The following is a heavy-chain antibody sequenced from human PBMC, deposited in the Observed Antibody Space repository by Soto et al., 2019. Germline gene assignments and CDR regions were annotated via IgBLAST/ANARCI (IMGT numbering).Heavy chain of an antibody. J-gene: IGHJ6*02. V-gene: IGHV4-30-2*01. CDR3: ARETGSHGMDV. D-gene: IGHD1-26*01. CDR2: IYHSGST. Sequence: QLQLQESGSGLVKPSQTLSLTCAVSGGSISSGGYSWSWIRQPPGKGLEWIGYIYHSGSTYYNPSLKSXXTXAXXRSKNQFSLKLSSVTAADTAVYYCARETGSHGMDVWGQGTTVTVSS. CDR1: GGSISSGGYS.